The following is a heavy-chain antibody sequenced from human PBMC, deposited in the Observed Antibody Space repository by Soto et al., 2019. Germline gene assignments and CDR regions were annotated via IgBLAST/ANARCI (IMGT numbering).Heavy chain of an antibody. V-gene: IGHV3-30-3*01. CDR2: ISYDGGHK. CDR1: EFTFSSYA. J-gene: IGHJ6*02. CDR3: ARVKTDYSNPRGPFFFYGMDV. Sequence: VQLVESGGGVVHPERSLRLSCSASEFTFSSYAMHWVRQAPGKGLEWVAGISYDGGHKFYGDSVRGRFTISRDSSKTTVLLQMNSLRPEDTAAYYCARVKTDYSNPRGPFFFYGMDVWGQGTTVTVSS. D-gene: IGHD4-4*01.